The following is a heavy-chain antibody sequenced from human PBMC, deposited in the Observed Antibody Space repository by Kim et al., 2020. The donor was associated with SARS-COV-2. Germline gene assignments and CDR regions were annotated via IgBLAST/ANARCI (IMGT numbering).Heavy chain of an antibody. Sequence: STSYANPGKGRFTISRDNAKNTLYLQMNSLRAEDTAVYYCARDHFTVNDYWGQGTLVTVSS. CDR2: ST. CDR3: ARDHFTVNDY. D-gene: IGHD4-4*01. J-gene: IGHJ4*02. V-gene: IGHV3-74*01.